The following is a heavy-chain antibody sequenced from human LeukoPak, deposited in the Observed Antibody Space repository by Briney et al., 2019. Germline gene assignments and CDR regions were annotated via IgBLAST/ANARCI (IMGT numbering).Heavy chain of an antibody. V-gene: IGHV3-21*01. D-gene: IGHD1-26*01. Sequence: PGGSLRLSCAASGFTFSDYSMSWVRQAPGKGLEWVSSMSGRSFYMYYADSVKGRFTISRDNPNNSLYLQMNSLRVEDTAVYYCARVFLSGSLDFWGQGTLVTVSS. CDR1: GFTFSDYS. CDR2: MSGRSFYM. J-gene: IGHJ4*02. CDR3: ARVFLSGSLDF.